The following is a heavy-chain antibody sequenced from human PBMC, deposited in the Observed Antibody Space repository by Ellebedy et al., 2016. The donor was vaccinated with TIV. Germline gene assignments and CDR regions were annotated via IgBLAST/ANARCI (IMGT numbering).Heavy chain of an antibody. J-gene: IGHJ6*03. D-gene: IGHD1-7*01. CDR2: IIPIFGTA. CDR1: GGTFSSYA. Sequence: SVKVSCXASGGTFSSYAISWVRQAPGQGLEWMGGIIPIFGTANYAQKFQGRVTITADESTSTAYMELSSLRSEDTAVYYCARGDLTITGTTKAGSYTPLRHHYYYYYMDVWGKGTTVTVSS. CDR3: ARGDLTITGTTKAGSYTPLRHHYYYYYMDV. V-gene: IGHV1-69*13.